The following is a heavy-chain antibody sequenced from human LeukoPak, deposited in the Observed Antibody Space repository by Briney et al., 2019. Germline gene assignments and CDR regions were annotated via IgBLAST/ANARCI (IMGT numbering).Heavy chain of an antibody. CDR1: GFTVSSNY. Sequence: GGSLRLSCAASGFTVSSNYMSWVRQAPGKGLEWFSVIYSGGSTYYADSVKGRFTISRDNSKNTLYLQMNSLRAEDTAVYYCAGVGSSWEPGWWGQGTLVTVSS. CDR3: AGVGSSWEPGW. CDR2: IYSGGST. D-gene: IGHD6-13*01. J-gene: IGHJ4*02. V-gene: IGHV3-53*01.